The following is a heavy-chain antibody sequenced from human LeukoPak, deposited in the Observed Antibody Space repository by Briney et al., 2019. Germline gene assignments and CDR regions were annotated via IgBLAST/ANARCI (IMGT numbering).Heavy chain of an antibody. CDR2: IRGAGGTT. D-gene: IGHD4-17*01. Sequence: GGSLRLSCAASGFTFSDYALIWVRQAPGKGLEWISAIRGAGGTTYYADSVKGRCTISRDNSRNTVYLQMNSLRAEDTAIYFCGKDPNGDYVGAFDFWGPGTMVTVSS. CDR3: GKDPNGDYVGAFDF. V-gene: IGHV3-23*01. CDR1: GFTFSDYA. J-gene: IGHJ3*01.